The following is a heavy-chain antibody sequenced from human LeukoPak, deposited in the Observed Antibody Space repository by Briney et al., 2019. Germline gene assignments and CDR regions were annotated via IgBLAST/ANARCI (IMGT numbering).Heavy chain of an antibody. D-gene: IGHD3-22*01. V-gene: IGHV4-59*01. CDR2: IYYSRST. CDR3: ARARGARITMIVVVDYFDY. J-gene: IGHJ4*02. CDR1: GGSFSGYY. Sequence: NPSETLSLTCAVYGGSFSGYYWSWIRQPPGKGLEWIGYIYYSRSTNYNPSLKSRVTISVDTSKNQFSLKLSSVTAADTAVYYCARARGARITMIVVVDYFDYWGQGTLVTVSS.